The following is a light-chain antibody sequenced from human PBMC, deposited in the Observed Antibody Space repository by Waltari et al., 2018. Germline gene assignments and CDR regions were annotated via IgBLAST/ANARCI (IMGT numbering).Light chain of an antibody. Sequence: DFVTTQFRDVLTVSLGERHTIKCTSSRSVLYSSNNKNYLAWYQQKPGQPPKLLIYWASTRESGVPDRFSGSGSGTDFTLTISSLQAEDVAIYYCQQYYTTPQAFGQGTKVEIK. CDR2: WAS. CDR1: RSVLYSSNNKNY. CDR3: QQYYTTPQA. J-gene: IGKJ1*01. V-gene: IGKV4-1*01.